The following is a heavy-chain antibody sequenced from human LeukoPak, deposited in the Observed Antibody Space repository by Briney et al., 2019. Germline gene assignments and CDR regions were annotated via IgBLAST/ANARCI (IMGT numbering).Heavy chain of an antibody. Sequence: GRSLRLSCAASGFTFSDYGMHWVRQAPGKGLEWVSYISGSGGSVYYADSVKGRFTTSRDNSKNTLDLQMNSLRAEDTAVYYCAKVLGFYYFDYWGQGTLVTVSS. V-gene: IGHV3-23*01. CDR1: GFTFSDYG. CDR2: ISGSGGSV. J-gene: IGHJ4*02. CDR3: AKVLGFYYFDY.